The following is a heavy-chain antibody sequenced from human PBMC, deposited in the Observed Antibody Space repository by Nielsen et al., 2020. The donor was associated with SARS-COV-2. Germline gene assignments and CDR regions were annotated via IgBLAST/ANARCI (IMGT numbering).Heavy chain of an antibody. CDR1: GGSISSYY. J-gene: IGHJ5*02. D-gene: IGHD6-13*01. CDR2: IYYSGST. V-gene: IGHV4-59*01. CDR3: ARSRALWDSSSWWENWFDP. Sequence: SETLSLTCTVSGGSISSYYWSWIRQPPGKGLEWIGYIYYSGSTNYNPSLKSRVTISVDTSKNQFSLKLSSVTAADTAVYYCARSRALWDSSSWWENWFDPWGQGTLVTVSS.